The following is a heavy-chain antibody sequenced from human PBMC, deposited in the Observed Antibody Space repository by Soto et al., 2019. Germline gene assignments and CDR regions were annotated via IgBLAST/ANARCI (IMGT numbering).Heavy chain of an antibody. CDR1: GGTFSSYA. V-gene: IGHV1-69*06. CDR3: ARYCSGGSCYENYYYYGMDV. Sequence: GASVKVSCKASGGTFSSYAISWARQAPGQGLEWMGGIIPIFGTANYAQKFQGRVTITADKSTSTAYMELSSLRSEDTAVYYCARYCSGGSCYENYYYYGMDVWGQGTTVTVSS. J-gene: IGHJ6*02. CDR2: IIPIFGTA. D-gene: IGHD2-15*01.